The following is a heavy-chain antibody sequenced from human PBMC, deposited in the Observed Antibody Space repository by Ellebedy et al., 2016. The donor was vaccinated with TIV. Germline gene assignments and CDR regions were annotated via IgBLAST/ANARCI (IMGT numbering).Heavy chain of an antibody. D-gene: IGHD3-22*01. CDR2: ISPYSGDT. CDR1: GYTFTSYD. J-gene: IGHJ4*02. CDR3: ARGGPYYDSGGYIYYFDY. Sequence: ASVKVSXXASGYTFTSYDINWVRQAPGQGLEWVGWISPYSGDTNYAQNLQGRVTMTTDTSTITAYMELKSLRFDDTAVYYCARGGPYYDSGGYIYYFDYWGQGSLVTVSS. V-gene: IGHV1-18*01.